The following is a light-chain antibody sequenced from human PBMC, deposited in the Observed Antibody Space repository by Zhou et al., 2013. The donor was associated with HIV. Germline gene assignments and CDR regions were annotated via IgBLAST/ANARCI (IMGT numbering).Light chain of an antibody. Sequence: EIVLTQSPVTLSLSPGERATLSCRASQSVSSYLAWYQQKPGQAPRLLIYGASTRATDIPARFRGSGSGTEFNLTITSLQAEDIAVYSCQHYNTWPWMFGQGTKVEVK. J-gene: IGKJ1*01. CDR2: GAS. CDR3: QHYNTWPWM. CDR1: QSVSSY. V-gene: IGKV3-15*01.